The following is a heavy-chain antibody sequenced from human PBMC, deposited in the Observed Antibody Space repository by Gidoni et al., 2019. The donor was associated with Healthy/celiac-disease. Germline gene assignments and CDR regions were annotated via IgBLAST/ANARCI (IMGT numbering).Heavy chain of an antibody. V-gene: IGHV3-23*01. CDR1: GCSFRSSA. D-gene: IGHD3-22*01. Sequence: EVQLLQSGGGLVQPGGSLSLPFEASGCSFRSSAMSWVRQAPGKVLEWVSAISGSGGSTYYADSVKGRFTISRDNSKNTLYLQMNSLRAEDTAVYYCAKDPQYYYDSSYSEDDAFDIWGQGTMVTVSS. J-gene: IGHJ3*02. CDR2: ISGSGGST. CDR3: AKDPQYYYDSSYSEDDAFDI.